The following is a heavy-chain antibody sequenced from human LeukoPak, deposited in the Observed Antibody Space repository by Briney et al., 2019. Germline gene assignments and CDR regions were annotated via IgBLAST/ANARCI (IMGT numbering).Heavy chain of an antibody. V-gene: IGHV3-23*01. CDR2: ISNSGDAT. J-gene: IGHJ4*02. CDR1: GFTFSNYA. CDR3: AKAPPYKKYFDY. D-gene: IGHD1-1*01. Sequence: GGSLRLSCAASGFTFSNYAMSWVRQASGKGLEWVSTISNSGDATYYADSVKGRFTISRDNSKNALYLQMNSLRAEDAAVYYCAKAPPYKKYFDYWGQGTLVTVSS.